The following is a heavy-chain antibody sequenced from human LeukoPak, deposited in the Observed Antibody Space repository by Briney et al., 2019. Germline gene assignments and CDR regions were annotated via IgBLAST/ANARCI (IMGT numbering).Heavy chain of an antibody. D-gene: IGHD3-10*01. V-gene: IGHV4-39*07. Sequence: SGPGLVRPSETLSLTCTVSGGSISSSSYYWGWIRQPPGKGLEWIGSIYYSGSTYCNPSLKSRVTISVDTSKNQFSLKLSSVTAADTAVYYCAGGEYYYGSGSPPSYWGQGTLVTVSS. CDR3: AGGEYYYGSGSPPSY. J-gene: IGHJ4*02. CDR1: GGSISSSSYY. CDR2: IYYSGST.